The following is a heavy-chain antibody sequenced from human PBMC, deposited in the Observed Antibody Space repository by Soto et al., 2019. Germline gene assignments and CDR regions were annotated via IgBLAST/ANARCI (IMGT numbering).Heavy chain of an antibody. D-gene: IGHD6-6*01. CDR2: IYYSGST. Sequence: SETLSLTCAVSGGSISSYYWSWIRQPPGKGLEWIGYIYYSGSTNYNPSLKSQVTTSVDTSKNQFSLKLSSVTTADTAVYYCARRVATRQMGYYFDYWGQGTLVTVSS. CDR1: GGSISSYY. CDR3: ARRVATRQMGYYFDY. V-gene: IGHV4-59*01. J-gene: IGHJ4*02.